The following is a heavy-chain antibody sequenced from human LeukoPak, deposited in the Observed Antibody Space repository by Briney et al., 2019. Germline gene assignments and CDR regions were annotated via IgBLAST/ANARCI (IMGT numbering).Heavy chain of an antibody. CDR3: ARDGIAAAGQYYCYGMDV. J-gene: IGHJ6*02. CDR2: IWYDGDNK. D-gene: IGHD6-13*01. Sequence: GGSPRLSCAASGFTFSSYGMHWVRQAPGKGLEWVAVIWYDGDNKYYADSVKGRFTISRDNSKNTLYLQMNSLRAEDTAVYYCARDGIAAAGQYYCYGMDVWGQGTTVTVSS. V-gene: IGHV3-33*01. CDR1: GFTFSSYG.